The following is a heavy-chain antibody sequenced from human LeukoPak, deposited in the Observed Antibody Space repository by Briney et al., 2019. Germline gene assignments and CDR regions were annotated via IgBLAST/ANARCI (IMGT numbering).Heavy chain of an antibody. CDR1: GGSFSGYY. CDR3: ARGNYEGSLDY. D-gene: IGHD3-22*01. Sequence: PSETLSLTCAVYGGSFSGYYWSWIRQPPGKGLEWIGEINHSGSTNYNPSLKSRVTISADTSENQFSLKLSSVTAADTAVYYCARGNYEGSLDYWGQGTLVTVSS. CDR2: INHSGST. V-gene: IGHV4-34*01. J-gene: IGHJ4*02.